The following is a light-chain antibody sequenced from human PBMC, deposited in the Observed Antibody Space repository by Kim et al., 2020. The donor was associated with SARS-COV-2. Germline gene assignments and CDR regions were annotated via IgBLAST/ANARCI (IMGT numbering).Light chain of an antibody. CDR3: QQYDNKPPYI. Sequence: DIQMTQSPSSLSASVGDRVTITCQASQAINNYLNWYQQKPGKAPKLLIYDASNLETGVPSRFRGSGSGTYFTLTISSLEPEDIATYYCQQYDNKPPYIFGQGTKLEI. CDR1: QAINNY. CDR2: DAS. J-gene: IGKJ2*01. V-gene: IGKV1-33*01.